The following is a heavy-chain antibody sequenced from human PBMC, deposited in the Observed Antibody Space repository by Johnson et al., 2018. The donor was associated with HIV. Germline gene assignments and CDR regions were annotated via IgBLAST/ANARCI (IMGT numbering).Heavy chain of an antibody. V-gene: IGHV3-30*04. Sequence: QMLLVESGGGLVQPGRSLRLSCAASGFTFSSYPMHWVRQAPGKGLEWVAIISYDGGSKYYADSVKSRFTISRDNSKDTLSLQMNSLRAEDTAVYYCARFGRGGSHAFDIWGQGTMVTVYS. CDR2: ISYDGGSK. D-gene: IGHD5-24*01. CDR3: ARFGRGGSHAFDI. CDR1: GFTFSSYP. J-gene: IGHJ3*02.